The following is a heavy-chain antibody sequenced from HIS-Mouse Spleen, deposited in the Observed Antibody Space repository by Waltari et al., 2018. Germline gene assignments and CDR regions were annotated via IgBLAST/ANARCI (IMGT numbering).Heavy chain of an antibody. Sequence: QLQLQESGPGLVKPSETLSLTCTVSGCSISSSSYYWGWIRQPPGTGLEWLGSIFYSGGTEYNPALKSRVTISVDTSKNQFSLKLSSVTAADTAVYYCAREIPYSSSWYDWYFDLWGRGTLVTVAS. CDR2: IFYSGGT. V-gene: IGHV4-39*07. CDR3: AREIPYSSSWYDWYFDL. CDR1: GCSISSSSYY. J-gene: IGHJ2*01. D-gene: IGHD6-13*01.